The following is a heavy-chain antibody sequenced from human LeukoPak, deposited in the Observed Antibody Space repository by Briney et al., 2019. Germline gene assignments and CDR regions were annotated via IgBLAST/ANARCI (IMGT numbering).Heavy chain of an antibody. CDR1: GYTFTGYY. Sequence: ASVKVSCKASGYTFTGYYMHWVRQAPGQGLEWMGWINPNSGGTNYAQEFQGRVTMTRDTSISTAYMELSRLRSDDTAVYYCARDRARRYMDVWGKGTTVTVSS. CDR2: INPNSGGT. V-gene: IGHV1-2*02. CDR3: ARDRARRYMDV. J-gene: IGHJ6*03.